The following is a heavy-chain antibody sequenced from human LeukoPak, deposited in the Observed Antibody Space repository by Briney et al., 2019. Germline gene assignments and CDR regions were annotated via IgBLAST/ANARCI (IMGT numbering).Heavy chain of an antibody. J-gene: IGHJ3*02. V-gene: IGHV1-18*01. Sequence: VASVKASCTASGYTFTSYGISWVRQAPGQGLEWMGWISAYNGNTNYAQKLQGRVTMTTDTSTSTAYMELRSLRSDDTAVYYCARDTFAGYSYGYRAFDIWGQGTMVTVSS. D-gene: IGHD5-18*01. CDR1: GYTFTSYG. CDR3: ARDTFAGYSYGYRAFDI. CDR2: ISAYNGNT.